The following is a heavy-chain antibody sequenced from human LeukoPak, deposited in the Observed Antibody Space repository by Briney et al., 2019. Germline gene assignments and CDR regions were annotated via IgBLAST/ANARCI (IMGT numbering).Heavy chain of an antibody. CDR1: GYTFIGYY. CDR2: INPKNGDT. CDR3: ARDPNTILEQPY. Sequence: VSVKVSCKASGYTFIGYYMHWVRQAPGQGLEWMGWINPKNGDTNYVQKFQGRVTMTRDTSINTAYLELSRLRSDDTAVYYCARDPNTILEQPYWGQGTLVTVSS. V-gene: IGHV1-2*02. D-gene: IGHD3-3*01. J-gene: IGHJ4*02.